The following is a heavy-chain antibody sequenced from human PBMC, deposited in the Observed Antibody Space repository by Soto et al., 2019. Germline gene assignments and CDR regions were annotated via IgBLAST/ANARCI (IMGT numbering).Heavy chain of an antibody. Sequence: SCKASGYTFTSYEINWVRQATGQGLEYLGWMNPNSGKTAYVQKFQGRVTMTWDTSITTAYMELSSLRSEDTAVYFCARGIKYGAYSRWFDPWGQGTLVTVS. CDR2: MNPNSGKT. J-gene: IGHJ5*02. CDR1: GYTFTSYE. D-gene: IGHD4-17*01. V-gene: IGHV1-8*01. CDR3: ARGIKYGAYSRWFDP.